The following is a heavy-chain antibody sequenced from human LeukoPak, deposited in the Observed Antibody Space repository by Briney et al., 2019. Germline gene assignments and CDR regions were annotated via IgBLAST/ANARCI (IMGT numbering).Heavy chain of an antibody. D-gene: IGHD4-11*01. J-gene: IGHJ4*02. V-gene: IGHV3-21*01. CDR1: GFIFSSFN. CDR3: VRDGPSKVPFDY. Sequence: GGSLRLSCAASGFIFSSFNMNWVRQAPRKGLEWVSSISTTSSYIYYSDSVKGRFTISRDNAKNSLDLQMNSLRADDTAVYFCVRDGPSKVPFDYWGPGILVTVSS. CDR2: ISTTSSYI.